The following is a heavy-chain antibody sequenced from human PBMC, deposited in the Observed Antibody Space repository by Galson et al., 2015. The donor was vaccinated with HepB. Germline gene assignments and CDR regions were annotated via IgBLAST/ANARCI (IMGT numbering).Heavy chain of an antibody. CDR1: GGSISSSSYY. J-gene: IGHJ6*02. V-gene: IGHV4-39*01. CDR2: IYYSGST. Sequence: SLTCTVSGGSISSSSYYWGWIRQPPGKGLEWIGSIYYSGSTYYNPSLKSRVTISVDTSKNQFSLKLSSVTAADTAVYYCATPLEGGTYYYYYGMDVWGQGTTVTVSS. CDR3: ATPLEGGTYYYYYGMDV. D-gene: IGHD3-16*01.